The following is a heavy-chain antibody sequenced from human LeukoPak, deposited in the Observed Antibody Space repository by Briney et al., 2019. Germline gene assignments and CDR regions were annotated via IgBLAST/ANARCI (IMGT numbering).Heavy chain of an antibody. J-gene: IGHJ4*02. V-gene: IGHV1-2*02. CDR2: INPNSGDT. D-gene: IGHD3-10*01. CDR3: ARIRDSGSYYNV. CDR1: GYTFTRHY. Sequence: GASVKVSCKASGYTFTRHYLHWVRQAPGQGLEWMGWINPNSGDTKYAQNFQGRVTMTRDTSISTAYMELSSLRSDDTAVYYCARIRDSGSYYNVWGQGTLVTVSS.